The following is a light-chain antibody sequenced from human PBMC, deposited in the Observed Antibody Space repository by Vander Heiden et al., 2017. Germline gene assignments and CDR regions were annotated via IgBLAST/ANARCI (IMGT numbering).Light chain of an antibody. CDR2: AAS. Sequence: DIQLPQSTSSLSASVGDRVTITCRASQSISSYLNWYQQKPGKAPKLLIYAASSLQSWVPSRFSGSGSGTDFTLTISSLQPEDFATYYCQQSYRTSPLTFGGGTRVEIK. CDR1: QSISSY. V-gene: IGKV1-39*01. CDR3: QQSYRTSPLT. J-gene: IGKJ4*01.